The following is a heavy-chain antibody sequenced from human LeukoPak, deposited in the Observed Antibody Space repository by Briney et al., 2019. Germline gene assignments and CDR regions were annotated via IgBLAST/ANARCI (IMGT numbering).Heavy chain of an antibody. Sequence: GGSLRLSCAASGFTFSGSVMHWVRQASGKGLEWVARIRTKANNYATAFAASVKGRFTISRDDSKNTAYLQVNSLKTEDTAVYYCTSPKGDSSYHGMDVWGQGTTVTVSS. CDR2: IRTKANNYAT. CDR3: TSPKGDSSYHGMDV. J-gene: IGHJ6*02. CDR1: GFTFSGSV. V-gene: IGHV3-73*01.